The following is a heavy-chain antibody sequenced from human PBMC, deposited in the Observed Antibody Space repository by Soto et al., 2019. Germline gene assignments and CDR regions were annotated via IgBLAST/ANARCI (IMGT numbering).Heavy chain of an antibody. CDR2: INAGNGNT. Sequence: ASVKVSCKASGYTFTSYAMHWVRQAPGQRLEWMGWINAGNGNTKYSQKFKGRVTITRDTSASTAYMELSSLRSEDTAVYYCARDYRPYCSSTSCYPAMDVWGKGTTVTVSS. CDR1: GYTFTSYA. CDR3: ARDYRPYCSSTSCYPAMDV. D-gene: IGHD2-2*01. J-gene: IGHJ6*03. V-gene: IGHV1-3*01.